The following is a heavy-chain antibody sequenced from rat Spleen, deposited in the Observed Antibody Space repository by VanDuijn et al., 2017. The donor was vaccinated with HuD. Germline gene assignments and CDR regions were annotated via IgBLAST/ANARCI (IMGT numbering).Heavy chain of an antibody. CDR2: ISPSGGST. CDR3: ALRYYGYTYDWFAY. V-gene: IGHV5-25*01. Sequence: EVQLVESGGGLVQPGRSMKLSCAASGFTFSDYYMAWVRQAPTKGLEWVASISPSGGSTHYGDSVKGRFTISRDNAENTVYLQMNSLRSEDTATYYCALRYYGYTYDWFAYWGQGTLVTVSS. CDR1: GFTFSDYY. J-gene: IGHJ3*01. D-gene: IGHD1-9*01.